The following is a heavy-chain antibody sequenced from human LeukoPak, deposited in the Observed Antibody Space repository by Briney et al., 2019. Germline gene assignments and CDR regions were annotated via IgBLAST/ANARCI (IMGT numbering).Heavy chain of an antibody. CDR2: INAGNGNT. J-gene: IGHJ4*02. Sequence: ASVKVSCKASGYTFTSYAMHWVRQAPGQRLEWMGWINAGNGNTKYSQKFQGRVTITRDTSASTAYMELSSLRSEDTAVYYCARKGFGDYVWGSESVYFDYWGQGTLVTVSS. V-gene: IGHV1-3*01. CDR1: GYTFTSYA. CDR3: ARKGFGDYVWGSESVYFDY. D-gene: IGHD3-16*01.